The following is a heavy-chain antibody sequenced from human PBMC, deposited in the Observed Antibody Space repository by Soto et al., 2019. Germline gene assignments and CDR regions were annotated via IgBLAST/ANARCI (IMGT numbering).Heavy chain of an antibody. Sequence: QVQLQESGPGLVKPSGTLSLTCAVSGGSISSSNWWSWVRQPPGKGLEWIGEIYHSGSTNYNPSLKRRVPXSXDXXKNHFSLTLSSVTAADTAVYYCARVSGCCCYGMDVWGQGTTVTVSS. CDR3: ARVSGCCCYGMDV. J-gene: IGHJ6*02. V-gene: IGHV4-4*02. CDR1: GGSISSSNW. CDR2: IYHSGST. D-gene: IGHD1-26*01.